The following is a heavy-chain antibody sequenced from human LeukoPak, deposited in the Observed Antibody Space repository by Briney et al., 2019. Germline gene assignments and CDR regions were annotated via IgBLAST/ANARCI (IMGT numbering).Heavy chain of an antibody. CDR3: ARGGSYLSAFDI. CDR1: GFTFSSYW. J-gene: IGHJ3*02. V-gene: IGHV3-53*01. CDR2: IYSGGST. D-gene: IGHD1-26*01. Sequence: GGSLRLSCAASGFTFSSYWMSWVRQAPGKGLEWVSIIYSGGSTFYADSVKGRSTISRDNSKNTLYLQMNSLRAEDTAVYYCARGGSYLSAFDIWGQGTMVTVSS.